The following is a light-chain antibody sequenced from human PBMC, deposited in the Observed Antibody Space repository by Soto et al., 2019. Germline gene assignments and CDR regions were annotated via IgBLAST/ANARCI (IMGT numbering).Light chain of an antibody. CDR1: QSVSNC. CDR3: KQYNTYSA. V-gene: IGKV1-5*01. CDR2: DAS. Sequence: DIQMTQSPSTLSSSLGDSVTITCRASQSVSNCLAWYQQKRGKAPELLIYDASSLKSGVQSSSSGSGSGTEFTLTIRSLQHDDFATYYCKQYNTYSAFGQGTKVDIK. J-gene: IGKJ1*01.